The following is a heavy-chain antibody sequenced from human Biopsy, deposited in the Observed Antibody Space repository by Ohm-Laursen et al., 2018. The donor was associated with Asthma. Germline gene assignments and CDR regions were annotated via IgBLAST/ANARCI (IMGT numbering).Heavy chain of an antibody. J-gene: IGHJ4*02. CDR3: ARKAGSCISRTCYSLDF. Sequence: GSSVKVSCKSLGGTFNTYVIGWVRQAPGQGLERMGGINSVFGTTTYPQKFQDRVTITADDSTSTVYMELSSLRSEDTAVYYCARKAGSCISRTCYSLDFWGQGTLVTVSS. D-gene: IGHD2-2*01. CDR2: INSVFGTT. V-gene: IGHV1-69*01. CDR1: GGTFNTYV.